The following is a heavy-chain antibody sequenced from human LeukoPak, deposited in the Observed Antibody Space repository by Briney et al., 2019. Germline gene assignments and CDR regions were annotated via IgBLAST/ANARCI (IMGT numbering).Heavy chain of an antibody. Sequence: SETLSLTCTLPGDSISSYYWSWIRQPAGKGLEWIGRIHVSGSTNYSPSLKIRVTMSVDTSQNQFSLKLTSVTAADTAVYYCARDLGSGYYRFDPWGQGTLVTVSS. CDR3: ARDLGSGYYRFDP. D-gene: IGHD3-3*01. V-gene: IGHV4-4*07. J-gene: IGHJ5*02. CDR2: IHVSGST. CDR1: GDSISSYY.